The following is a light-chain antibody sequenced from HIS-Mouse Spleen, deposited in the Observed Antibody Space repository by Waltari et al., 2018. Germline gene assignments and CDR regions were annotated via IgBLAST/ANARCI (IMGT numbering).Light chain of an antibody. CDR1: SRDVGRHNL. Sequence: QSALTQPASVSGSPGQSITISCTGTSRDVGRHNLVSWYQQHPGKAPKLMIYEGSKRPSGVSNRFSGSKSGNTASLTISGLQAEDEADYYCCSYAGSSTSVVFGGGTKLTVL. CDR3: CSYAGSSTSVV. V-gene: IGLV2-23*01. CDR2: EGS. J-gene: IGLJ2*01.